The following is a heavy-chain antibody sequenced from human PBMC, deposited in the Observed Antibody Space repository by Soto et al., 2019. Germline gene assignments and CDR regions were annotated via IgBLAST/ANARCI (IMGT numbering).Heavy chain of an antibody. CDR2: INHSEST. J-gene: IGHJ3*02. V-gene: IGHV4-34*01. CDR3: ARQNRHEGDYYYGRTGYSRDSFDI. CDR1: GGSFSGYY. D-gene: IGHD3-22*01. Sequence: ETLSLTCAVYGGSFSGYYWSWMRQPPGKGLEWIGEINHSESTNYKPSLKSRVTISVDTSKNQFSLKLSSVTASDSATYFCARQNRHEGDYYYGRTGYSRDSFDIWGQGTKVTVSS.